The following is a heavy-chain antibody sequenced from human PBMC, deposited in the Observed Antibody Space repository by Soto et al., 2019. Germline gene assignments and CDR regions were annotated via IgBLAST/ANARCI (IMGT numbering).Heavy chain of an antibody. CDR1: GFTFSSYG. V-gene: IGHV3-30*18. Sequence: GGSLRLSCAASGFTFSSYGMHWVRQAPGKGLEWVAVISYDGSNKYYADSVKGRFTISRDNSKNTLYLQMNSLRAEDTAVYYCAKDIFKVSRAVLSAAGNYYYYYYGMDVWGQGTTVTVSS. J-gene: IGHJ6*02. CDR2: ISYDGSNK. D-gene: IGHD6-13*01. CDR3: AKDIFKVSRAVLSAAGNYYYYYYGMDV.